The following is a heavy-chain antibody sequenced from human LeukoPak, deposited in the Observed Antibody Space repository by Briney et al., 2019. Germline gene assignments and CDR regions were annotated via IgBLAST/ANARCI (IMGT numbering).Heavy chain of an antibody. Sequence: PGGSLRLSCAASGFTVSSNYMSWVRQAPGKGLEWVSAISGSGGSTYYADSVKGRFTISRDNSKNTLYLQMGSLRAEDMAVYYCARSCSGGSCYSGFDYWGQGTLVTVSS. D-gene: IGHD2-15*01. V-gene: IGHV3-53*05. J-gene: IGHJ4*02. CDR3: ARSCSGGSCYSGFDY. CDR2: ISGSGGST. CDR1: GFTVSSNY.